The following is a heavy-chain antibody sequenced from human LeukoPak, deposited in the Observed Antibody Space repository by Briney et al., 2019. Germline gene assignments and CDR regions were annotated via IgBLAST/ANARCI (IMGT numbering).Heavy chain of an antibody. CDR1: GFTFSSYW. D-gene: IGHD4-23*01. CDR2: MYYSGST. J-gene: IGHJ5*01. CDR3: ARDLREYGGGPWFDS. V-gene: IGHV4-39*07. Sequence: GSLRLSCAASGFTFSSYWMSWVRQAPGKGLEWIRSMYYSGSTYYKPSLKSRVSVSIDTSKNQLSLKMTSVTAADTAVYYCARDLREYGGGPWFDSWGQGTLVTVSS.